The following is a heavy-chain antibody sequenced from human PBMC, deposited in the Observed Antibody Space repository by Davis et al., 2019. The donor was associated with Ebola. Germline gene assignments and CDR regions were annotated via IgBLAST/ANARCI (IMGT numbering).Heavy chain of an antibody. CDR2: ISSSSSYI. D-gene: IGHD5-24*01. Sequence: PGGSLRLSCAASGFTFSSYSMNWVRQAPGKGLEWVSSISSSSSYIYYADSVKGRFTISRDNAKNSLYLQMNSLRAEDTAVYYCARTRDGYNLMYYFDYWGQGTLVTVSS. CDR3: ARTRDGYNLMYYFDY. J-gene: IGHJ4*02. V-gene: IGHV3-21*01. CDR1: GFTFSSYS.